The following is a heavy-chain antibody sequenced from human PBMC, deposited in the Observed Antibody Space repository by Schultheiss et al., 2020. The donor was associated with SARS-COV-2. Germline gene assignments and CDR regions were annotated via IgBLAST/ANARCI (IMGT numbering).Heavy chain of an antibody. CDR1: GFTFTDYY. V-gene: IGHV3-11*04. CDR3: AKLYYDCSSTSCDSHYYYYYMDV. D-gene: IGHD2-2*01. CDR2: ISSSSSTI. J-gene: IGHJ6*03. Sequence: GASLKISCVVSGFTFTDYYMSWIRQAPGKGLEWVSSISSSSSTIYYADSVKGRFTISRDNAKNSLYLQMNSLRAEDTAVYYCAKLYYDCSSTSCDSHYYYYYMDVWGKGTTVTVSS.